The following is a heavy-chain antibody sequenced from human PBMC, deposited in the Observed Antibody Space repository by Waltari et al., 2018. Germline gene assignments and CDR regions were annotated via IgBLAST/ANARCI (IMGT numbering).Heavy chain of an antibody. Sequence: EVQLLESGGGLVQPGGSLRLSCADSGFTFSSYALSWVSQAPGKGLEWVSAISGSGGSTDYADSVKGRFTISRDNSKYTLYLQMNSLRAEDTAVYYCAKGPTYSGSPGAFDIWGQGTMVTVSS. J-gene: IGHJ3*02. D-gene: IGHD1-26*01. V-gene: IGHV3-23*01. CDR2: ISGSGGST. CDR3: AKGPTYSGSPGAFDI. CDR1: GFTFSSYA.